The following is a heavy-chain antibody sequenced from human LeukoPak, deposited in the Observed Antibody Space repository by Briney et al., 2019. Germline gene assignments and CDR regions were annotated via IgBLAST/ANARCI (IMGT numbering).Heavy chain of an antibody. J-gene: IGHJ6*03. CDR1: GYTFTSYG. D-gene: IGHD6-13*01. V-gene: IGHV1-18*01. CDR2: ISAYNGNT. CDR3: ARDAIAAAGPGLYYYYYMDV. Sequence: ASVKASCKASGYTFTSYGISWVRQAPGQGLEWMGWISAYNGNTNYAQKLQGRVTMTTDTSTSTAYMELRSLRSDDTAVYYCARDAIAAAGPGLYYYYYMDVWGKGTTVTVSS.